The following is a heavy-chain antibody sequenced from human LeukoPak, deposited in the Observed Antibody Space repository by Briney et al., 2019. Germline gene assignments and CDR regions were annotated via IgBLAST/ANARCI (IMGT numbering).Heavy chain of an antibody. V-gene: IGHV3-48*03. CDR1: GITFRGYE. J-gene: IGHJ4*02. CDR2: ISNSGTTV. Sequence: GGSLRLSRAASGITFRGYEMNWVRQAPGKGLEWVSYISNSGTTVYYADSVKGRFTISRDNAKNSLYLQMNSLRAEDTAVYYCASGVVDGDNSGYWGQGTLVTVSS. CDR3: ASGVVDGDNSGY. D-gene: IGHD4-23*01.